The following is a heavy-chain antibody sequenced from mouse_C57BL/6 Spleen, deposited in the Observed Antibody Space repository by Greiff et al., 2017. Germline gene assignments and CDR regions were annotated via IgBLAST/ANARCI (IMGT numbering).Heavy chain of an antibody. Sequence: VQLQQSGADLAKPGASVKLSCKASGYTFTSYWMHWVKQRPGQGLEWIGYINPGSGYTKYNQKFKGQATLTADKSSSTAYMQLSSLTYEDSAVYYGARSRPDYAMDYWGQGTSVTVSS. J-gene: IGHJ4*01. CDR3: ARSRPDYAMDY. CDR1: GYTFTSYW. V-gene: IGHV1-7*01. CDR2: INPGSGYT.